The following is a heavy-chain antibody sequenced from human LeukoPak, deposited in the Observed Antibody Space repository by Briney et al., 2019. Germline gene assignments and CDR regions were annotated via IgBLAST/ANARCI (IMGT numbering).Heavy chain of an antibody. J-gene: IGHJ6*02. Sequence: ASVKVSCKASGYTFTSYYMHWVRPAPGQGLEWMGIINPSGGSTSYAQKFQGRVTMTRDTSTSTVYMELSSLRSEDTAVYYCASCELREYGMDVWGQGTTVTVSS. CDR1: GYTFTSYY. CDR3: ASCELREYGMDV. CDR2: INPSGGST. D-gene: IGHD1-7*01. V-gene: IGHV1-46*01.